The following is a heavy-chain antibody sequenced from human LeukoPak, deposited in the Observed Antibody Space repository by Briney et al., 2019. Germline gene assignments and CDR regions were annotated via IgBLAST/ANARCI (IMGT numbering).Heavy chain of an antibody. CDR2: IKQDGSEK. Sequence: GGSLRLSCAGSGFTLSNHWMTWVRHAPGKGLEWVAYIKQDGSEKYHVDSVKGRFTISRDNSKNSLYLQMNSLRAEGTAVYYCARGGWSLDYWGQGTLVTVSS. D-gene: IGHD6-19*01. V-gene: IGHV3-7*04. CDR1: GFTLSNHW. CDR3: ARGGWSLDY. J-gene: IGHJ4*02.